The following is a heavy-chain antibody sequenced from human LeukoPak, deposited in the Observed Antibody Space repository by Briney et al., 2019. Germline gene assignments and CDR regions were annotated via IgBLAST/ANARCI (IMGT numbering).Heavy chain of an antibody. CDR2: IYYSGST. Sequence: SQTLSLTCTVSGGSISSGGYYWSWIRLHPGKGLEWIGYIYYSGSTYYSPSLKSRVTISVDTSKNQFSLKLSSVTAADTAVYYCARGRIAVAGNDYWGQGTLVTVSS. D-gene: IGHD6-19*01. J-gene: IGHJ4*02. CDR3: ARGRIAVAGNDY. CDR1: GGSISSGGYY. V-gene: IGHV4-31*03.